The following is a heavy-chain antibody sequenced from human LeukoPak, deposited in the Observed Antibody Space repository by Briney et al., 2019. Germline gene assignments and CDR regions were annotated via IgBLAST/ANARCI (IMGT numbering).Heavy chain of an antibody. D-gene: IGHD3-3*01. CDR2: MNPNSGNT. J-gene: IGHJ3*02. Sequence: ASVKVSCKASGYTFTSYDINWVRQATGQGLEWMGWMNPNSGNTGYAQKFQGRVTMTRNTSISTAYMELSSLRSEDTAVYYCAGNVLRFLGSPVVGDIWGQGTMVTVSS. V-gene: IGHV1-8*01. CDR1: GYTFTSYD. CDR3: AGNVLRFLGSPVVGDI.